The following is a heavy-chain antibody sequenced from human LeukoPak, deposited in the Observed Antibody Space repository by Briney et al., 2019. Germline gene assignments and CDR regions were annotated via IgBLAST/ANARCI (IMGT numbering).Heavy chain of an antibody. CDR1: GGSISSYY. D-gene: IGHD6-13*01. V-gene: IGHV4-59*01. Sequence: SETLSLTFPVSGGSISSYYWSWVRPPPGKGLEWIGYIYYSGSTNYNPSLKSRVTISVDTSKNQFSLKLSSVTAADTAVYYCARARWGSWAHFDYWGQGTLVTVSS. J-gene: IGHJ4*02. CDR2: IYYSGST. CDR3: ARARWGSWAHFDY.